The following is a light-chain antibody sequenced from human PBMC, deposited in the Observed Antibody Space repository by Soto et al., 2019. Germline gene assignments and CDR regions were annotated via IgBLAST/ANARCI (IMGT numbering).Light chain of an antibody. CDR2: DAS. Sequence: EIVLTQSPGTLSWSPGERATLSCRASQSVSSSYLAWYQQKPGQAPRLLIYDASNRATGIPARFSGSGSGTDFTLTISSLEPEDFAVYYCQQRGNWPPITFGQGTRLEIK. J-gene: IGKJ5*01. CDR3: QQRGNWPPIT. CDR1: QSVSSSY. V-gene: IGKV3D-20*02.